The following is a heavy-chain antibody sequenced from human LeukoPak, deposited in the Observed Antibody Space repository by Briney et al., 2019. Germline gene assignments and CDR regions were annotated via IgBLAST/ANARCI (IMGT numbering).Heavy chain of an antibody. Sequence: TLRLSRAASGFTFSTYWMHWVRQAPGKALVWVSRINTDGSSTTYADSVKGRFTLSRDNARNTLFLQMNSLRAEDTAVYYCARDPKNNYFDYWGQGTLVTVSS. CDR1: GFTFSTYW. CDR3: ARDPKNNYFDY. J-gene: IGHJ4*02. CDR2: INTDGSST. V-gene: IGHV3-74*01.